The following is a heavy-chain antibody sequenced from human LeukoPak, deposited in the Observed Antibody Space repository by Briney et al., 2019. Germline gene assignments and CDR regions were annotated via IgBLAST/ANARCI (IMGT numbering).Heavy chain of an antibody. CDR3: AELGITMIGGV. Sequence: PGGSLRLSCAASGFTFNSYSMHWVRQAPGKGLEWVTAISDDETYKFYADPVKGRFTISRDNSKNTLYLQMNSLRVEDTAIYYCAELGITMIGGVWGKGTTVTISS. J-gene: IGHJ6*04. CDR2: ISDDETYK. CDR1: GFTFNSYS. V-gene: IGHV3-30-3*01. D-gene: IGHD3-10*02.